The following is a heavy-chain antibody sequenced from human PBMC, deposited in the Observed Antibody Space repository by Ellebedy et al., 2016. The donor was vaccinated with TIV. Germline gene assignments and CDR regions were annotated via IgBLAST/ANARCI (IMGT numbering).Heavy chain of an antibody. CDR3: ARVKCSSTTCYFRYGMDV. D-gene: IGHD2-2*01. J-gene: IGHJ6*02. Sequence: MPSETLSLTCTVSGGSISSYYWSWIRQPPGKGLEWIGRIYTSGSTNYNPSLKSRVAMSVDTSKNQISLKLSSVTAADTAVYYCARVKCSSTTCYFRYGMDVWGQGTTVTVSS. CDR1: GGSISSYY. CDR2: IYTSGST. V-gene: IGHV4-4*07.